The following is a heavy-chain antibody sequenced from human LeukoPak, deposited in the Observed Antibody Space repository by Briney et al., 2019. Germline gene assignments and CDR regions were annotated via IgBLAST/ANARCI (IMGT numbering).Heavy chain of an antibody. V-gene: IGHV4-34*01. D-gene: IGHD4-17*01. CDR3: ARHAPSTVTTWWDY. Sequence: SETLSLTCAVYGGSFSGYYWSWIRQPPGKGLEWIGEINHSGSTNYNPSLKSRVTISVDTSKNQFSLKLASVTAADTAVYYCARHAPSTVTTWWDYWGQGTLVTVSS. CDR1: GGSFSGYY. J-gene: IGHJ4*02. CDR2: INHSGST.